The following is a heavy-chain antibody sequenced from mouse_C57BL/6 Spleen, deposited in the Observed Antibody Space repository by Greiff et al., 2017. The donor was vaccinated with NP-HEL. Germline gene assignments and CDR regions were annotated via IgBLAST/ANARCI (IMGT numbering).Heavy chain of an antibody. CDR1: GYTFTSYW. V-gene: IGHV1-50*01. Sequence: VQLQQSGAELVKPGASVKLSCKASGYTFTSYWMQWVKQRPGQGLEWIGEIDPSDSYTNYNQKFKGKATLTVDTSSSTAYMQLSSLTSEDSAVYYCASISFAYWGQGTLVTVSA. J-gene: IGHJ3*01. D-gene: IGHD2-3*01. CDR3: ASISFAY. CDR2: IDPSDSYT.